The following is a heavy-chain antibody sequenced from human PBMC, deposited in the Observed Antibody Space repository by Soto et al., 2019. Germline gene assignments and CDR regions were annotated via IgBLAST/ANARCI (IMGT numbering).Heavy chain of an antibody. CDR2: INHSGST. Sequence: PSETLSLTCAVYGGSFSGYYWSWIRQPPGKGLEWIGEINHSGSTNYNPSLKSRVTISVDTSKNQFSLKLSSVTAAGTAVYYCARAARYYDILTGYSRSSFLDYWGQGTLVTVSS. CDR1: GGSFSGYY. D-gene: IGHD3-9*01. J-gene: IGHJ4*02. V-gene: IGHV4-34*01. CDR3: ARAARYYDILTGYSRSSFLDY.